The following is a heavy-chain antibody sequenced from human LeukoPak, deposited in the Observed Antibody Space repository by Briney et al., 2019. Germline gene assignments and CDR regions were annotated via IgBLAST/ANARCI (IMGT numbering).Heavy chain of an antibody. V-gene: IGHV4-4*07. CDR3: ARDDRQWELRRHDAFDI. D-gene: IGHD1-26*01. J-gene: IGHJ3*02. CDR2: IYTSGST. CDR1: GGSISSYY. Sequence: SETLSLTCTVSGGSISSYYWSWIRQPAGKGLEWIGRIYTSGSTNYNPSLKSRVTMSVDTSKNQFSLKLSSVTAADTAVYYCARDDRQWELRRHDAFDIWGQGTMVTVSS.